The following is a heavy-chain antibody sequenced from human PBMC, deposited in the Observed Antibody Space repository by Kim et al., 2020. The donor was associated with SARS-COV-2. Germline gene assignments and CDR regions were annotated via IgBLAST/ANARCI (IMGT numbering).Heavy chain of an antibody. Sequence: GESLKISCKGSGYSFTSYWIGWVRQMPGKGLEWMGIIYPGDSDTRYSPSFQGQVTISADKSISTAYLQWSSLKASDTAMYYCARITGYSSGWLWFDPWGQGTLVTVSS. J-gene: IGHJ5*02. V-gene: IGHV5-51*01. CDR2: IYPGDSDT. D-gene: IGHD6-19*01. CDR3: ARITGYSSGWLWFDP. CDR1: GYSFTSYW.